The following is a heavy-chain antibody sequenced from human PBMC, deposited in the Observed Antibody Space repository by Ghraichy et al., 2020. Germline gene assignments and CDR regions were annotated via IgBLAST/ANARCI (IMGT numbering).Heavy chain of an antibody. CDR1: GDSVSSDSTA. J-gene: IGHJ3*02. Sequence: SQTLSLTCAISGDSVSSDSTAWNWIRQSPSRGLEWLGRTYYRSKWYNNYAESVKSRITINPDTSKNQFSLQLNSVTPEDTAVYYCGRESGDAFDIWGQGTMVTVSS. D-gene: IGHD7-27*01. CDR3: GRESGDAFDI. V-gene: IGHV6-1*01. CDR2: TYYRSKWYN.